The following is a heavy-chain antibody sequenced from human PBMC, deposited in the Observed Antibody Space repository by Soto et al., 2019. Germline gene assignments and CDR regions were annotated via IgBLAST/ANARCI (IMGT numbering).Heavy chain of an antibody. V-gene: IGHV4-31*02. Sequence: TLCLTWTVSGGSISSGGYYWSWIRQHPGKGLEWIGYIYYSGSTYYNPSLKSRVTISVDTSKNQFSLTLSSVTAADTAVYSCAIRTPAMVTQDAFDTWGHGPMVTV. CDR2: IYYSGST. J-gene: IGHJ3*02. CDR3: AIRTPAMVTQDAFDT. D-gene: IGHD5-18*01. CDR1: GGSISSGGYY.